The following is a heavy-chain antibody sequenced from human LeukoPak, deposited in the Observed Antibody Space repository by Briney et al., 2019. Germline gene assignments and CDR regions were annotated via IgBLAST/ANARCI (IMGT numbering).Heavy chain of an antibody. CDR2: ISSSSSYI. CDR1: GFTFSSYS. V-gene: IGHV3-21*01. J-gene: IGHJ4*02. Sequence: GGSLRLSCAASGFTFSSYSMNWVRQAPGKGLEWVSSISSSSSYIYYADSVKGRFTISRDNAKNSLYLQMNSLRAEDTAVYYCARDPPYYYDSSGYPFDYWGQGTLVTVSS. D-gene: IGHD3-22*01. CDR3: ARDPPYYYDSSGYPFDY.